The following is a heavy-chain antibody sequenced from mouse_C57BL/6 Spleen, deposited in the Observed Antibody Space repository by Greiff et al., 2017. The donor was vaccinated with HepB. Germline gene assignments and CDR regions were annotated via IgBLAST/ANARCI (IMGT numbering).Heavy chain of an antibody. Sequence: QVQLQQSGPELVKPGASVKLSCKASGYTFTSYDINWVKQRPGQGLEWIGWIYPRDGSTKSNEKFKGKGTLTVATSSSTAYRGLHSLTSGDSGVFFCARTWGGAMDYWGQGTSVTVSS. CDR1: GYTFTSYD. CDR2: IYPRDGST. D-gene: IGHD4-1*01. V-gene: IGHV1-85*01. CDR3: ARTWGGAMDY. J-gene: IGHJ4*01.